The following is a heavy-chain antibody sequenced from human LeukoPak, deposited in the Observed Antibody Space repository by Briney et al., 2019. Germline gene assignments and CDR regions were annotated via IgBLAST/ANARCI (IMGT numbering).Heavy chain of an antibody. CDR3: ARQNIGGTSASDY. D-gene: IGHD1-26*01. J-gene: IGHJ4*02. V-gene: IGHV5-51*01. CDR1: GYSLTNYW. CDR2: IYPGDSDT. Sequence: GESPKISCKGSGYSLTNYWIGWVRQMPGIGLEWLGIIYPGDSDTRYSPSFQGQVTISADKSISTAYLQWSSLKASDTAMYYCARQNIGGTSASDYWGQGTLVTVSS.